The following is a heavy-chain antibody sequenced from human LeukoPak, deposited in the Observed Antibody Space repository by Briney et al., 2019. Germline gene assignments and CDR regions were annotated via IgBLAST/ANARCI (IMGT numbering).Heavy chain of an antibody. Sequence: ASVKVSCKASGYTFTSYYMHWVRQAPGQGLEWMGIINPSGGSTSYAQKFQERVTITRDMSTSTAYMELSSLRSEDTAVYYCAATTNFNYYYYYYYMDVWGKGTTVTVSS. CDR1: GYTFTSYY. D-gene: IGHD1-7*01. J-gene: IGHJ6*03. CDR2: INPSGGST. CDR3: AATTNFNYYYYYYYMDV. V-gene: IGHV1-46*01.